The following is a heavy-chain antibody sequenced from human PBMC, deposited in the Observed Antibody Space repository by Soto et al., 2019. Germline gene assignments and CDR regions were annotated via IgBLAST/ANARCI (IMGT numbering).Heavy chain of an antibody. V-gene: IGHV3-30*18. CDR3: ANDLRIKQQLPLVLAY. CDR2: ISYDGSNK. Sequence: PGGSLRLSCAASGRTFSSFGMHWVRQAPGKGLEWVAVISYDGSNKYYADSVKGRFTISRDNSKNTMYLQTNRLRAEDTAVYYCANDLRIKQQLPLVLAYWGQGALVTVSS. D-gene: IGHD6-13*01. J-gene: IGHJ4*02. CDR1: GRTFSSFG.